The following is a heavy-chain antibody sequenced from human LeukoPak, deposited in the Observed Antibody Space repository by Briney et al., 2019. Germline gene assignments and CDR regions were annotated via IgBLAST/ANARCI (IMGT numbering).Heavy chain of an antibody. Sequence: GGSLRLSCAASGFSFSTYNMSWVRQAPGKGLEWVANIQQDGSEKYYVDSVKGRFTISRDNAKNSLYLQMNSLRAEDTAVYYCARGGLWGSFDYWGQGTLVTVSS. D-gene: IGHD5-18*01. J-gene: IGHJ4*02. V-gene: IGHV3-7*01. CDR1: GFSFSTYN. CDR3: ARGGLWGSFDY. CDR2: IQQDGSEK.